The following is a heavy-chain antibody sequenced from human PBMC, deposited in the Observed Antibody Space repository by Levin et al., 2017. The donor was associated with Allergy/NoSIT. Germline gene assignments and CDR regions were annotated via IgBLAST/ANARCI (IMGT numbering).Heavy chain of an antibody. Sequence: RPSETLSLTCAVYGGSFSGYYWSWIRQPPGKGLEWIGEINHSGSTNYNPSLKSRVTISVDTSKNQFSLKLSSVTAADTAVYYCARVQAEWEPQREDYWGQGTLVTVSS. CDR2: INHSGST. CDR1: GGSFSGYY. V-gene: IGHV4-34*01. D-gene: IGHD1-26*01. J-gene: IGHJ4*02. CDR3: ARVQAEWEPQREDY.